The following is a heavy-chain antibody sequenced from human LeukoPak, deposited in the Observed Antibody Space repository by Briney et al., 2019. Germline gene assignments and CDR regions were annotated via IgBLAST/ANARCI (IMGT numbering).Heavy chain of an antibody. V-gene: IGHV4-59*01. Sequence: PETLSLTCTVSGGSISSYYWSWIRQPPGKGLEWIGYIYYSGSTNYNPSLKSRVTISVDTSKNQFSLKLSSVTAADTAVYYCARRSDGYKPGSYWYFDLWGRGTLVTVSS. CDR1: GGSISSYY. J-gene: IGHJ2*01. CDR3: ARRSDGYKPGSYWYFDL. CDR2: IYYSGST. D-gene: IGHD5-24*01.